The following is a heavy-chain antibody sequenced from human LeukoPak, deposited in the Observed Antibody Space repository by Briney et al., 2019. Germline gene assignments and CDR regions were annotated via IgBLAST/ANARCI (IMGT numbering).Heavy chain of an antibody. CDR1: GGSFSGYY. D-gene: IGHD2-2*02. Sequence: SETLSLTCAVYGGSFSGYYWSWIRQPPGKGLEWIGEINHSGSTNYNPSLKSRITISVDTSKNQFSLKLSSVTAADTAVYYCARRFVGPAPINWLVWSAPWGQGTLVTVSS. V-gene: IGHV4-34*01. CDR3: ARRFVGPAPINWLVWSAP. CDR2: INHSGST. J-gene: IGHJ5*02.